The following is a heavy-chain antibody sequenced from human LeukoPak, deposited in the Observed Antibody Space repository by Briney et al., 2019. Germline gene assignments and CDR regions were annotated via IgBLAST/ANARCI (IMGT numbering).Heavy chain of an antibody. CDR1: GFSFTNYW. CDR2: IRQDGDTK. Sequence: GGSLRLSCAVSGFSFTNYWMHWVRQDPGRGLEWVANIRQDGDTKYYVDSVKGRFTISRDNAMNSLYLQMNSLRAEDTAIYYCARSLPYGTTWYGRSDFWGQGTLVTVSS. J-gene: IGHJ4*02. CDR3: ARSLPYGTTWYGRSDF. V-gene: IGHV3-7*03. D-gene: IGHD6-13*01.